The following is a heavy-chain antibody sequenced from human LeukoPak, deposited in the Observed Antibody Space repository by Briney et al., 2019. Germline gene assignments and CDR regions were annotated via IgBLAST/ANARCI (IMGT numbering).Heavy chain of an antibody. CDR2: IIPIFGTA. CDR3: ASERGRDDAFDI. V-gene: IGHV1-69*06. CDR1: GGTFSSYA. D-gene: IGHD3-10*01. Sequence: ASGKVSCKASGGTFSSYAISWVRHAPGQGLEWMGGIIPIFGTANYAQKFQGRVTITAYKSTSTAYMELSSLRSEDTAVYYCASERGRDDAFDIWGQGPMVTVSS. J-gene: IGHJ3*02.